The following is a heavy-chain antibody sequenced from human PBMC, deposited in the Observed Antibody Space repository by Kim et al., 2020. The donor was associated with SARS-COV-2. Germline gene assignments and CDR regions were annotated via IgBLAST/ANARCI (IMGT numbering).Heavy chain of an antibody. CDR3: ARLESIYDSSGYVDY. Sequence: ASVKVSCKASGYTFTSYGISWVRQAPGQGLEWMGWISAYNGNTNYAQKLQGRVTMTTDTSTSTAYMELRSLRSDDTAVYYCARLESIYDSSGYVDYWGQGTLVTVSS. J-gene: IGHJ4*02. CDR1: GYTFTSYG. CDR2: ISAYNGNT. V-gene: IGHV1-18*04. D-gene: IGHD3-22*01.